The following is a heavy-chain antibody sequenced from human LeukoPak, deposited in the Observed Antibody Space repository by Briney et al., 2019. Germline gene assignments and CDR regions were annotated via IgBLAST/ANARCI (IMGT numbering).Heavy chain of an antibody. J-gene: IGHJ4*02. Sequence: GGSLRLSCVASGFTFSSYAMSWVRQAPGKGLEWVSAISGSGGSTYYADSVKGRFTISRDNSKNTLYLQMNSLRAEDTAVYYCAKDPSRVVKSRVRYWGQGTLVTVSS. D-gene: IGHD4-23*01. CDR3: AKDPSRVVKSRVRY. CDR2: ISGSGGST. CDR1: GFTFSSYA. V-gene: IGHV3-23*01.